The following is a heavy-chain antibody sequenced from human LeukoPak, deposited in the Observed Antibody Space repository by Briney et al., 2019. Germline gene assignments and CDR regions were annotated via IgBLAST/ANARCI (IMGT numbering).Heavy chain of an antibody. Sequence: ASVKVSCKASGYTFTGYYIHWVRQAPGQGLEWMGWINPNSGGTKYIQKFQGRVTMTRDTSITTAYMELSSLRSDDTAVYYCARQGYSGHSQGAADYWGQGTLVTVSS. CDR3: ARQGYSGHSQGAADY. D-gene: IGHD4-23*01. V-gene: IGHV1-2*02. CDR1: GYTFTGYY. J-gene: IGHJ4*02. CDR2: INPNSGGT.